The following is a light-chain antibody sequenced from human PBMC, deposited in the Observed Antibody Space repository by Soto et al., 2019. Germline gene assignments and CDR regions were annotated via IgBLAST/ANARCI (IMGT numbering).Light chain of an antibody. V-gene: IGKV3-15*01. CDR3: QQYHNWPRT. CDR2: AAS. J-gene: IGKJ1*01. Sequence: EIVMTQSPATLSVSPLELATLCCMASQSVRSNLAWYQQRPGQAPRLLIYAASTRATGIPARFSGSGSGTEFTLIIDSLQSEDFAVYYCQQYHNWPRTFGQGTKVDIK. CDR1: QSVRSN.